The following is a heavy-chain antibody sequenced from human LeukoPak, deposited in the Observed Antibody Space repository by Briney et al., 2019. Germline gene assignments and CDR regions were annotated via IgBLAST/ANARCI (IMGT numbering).Heavy chain of an antibody. CDR2: IRSKANSYAT. CDR3: TRIVGATPRGVYFDY. Sequence: SGGSLRLSCAASGFTFSGSAMRWVRQASGKGLEWVGRIRSKANSYATAYAASVKGRFTISRDDSKNTAYLQMNSLKTEDTAVYYCTRIVGATPRGVYFDYWGQGTLVTVSS. D-gene: IGHD1-26*01. V-gene: IGHV3-73*01. CDR1: GFTFSGSA. J-gene: IGHJ4*02.